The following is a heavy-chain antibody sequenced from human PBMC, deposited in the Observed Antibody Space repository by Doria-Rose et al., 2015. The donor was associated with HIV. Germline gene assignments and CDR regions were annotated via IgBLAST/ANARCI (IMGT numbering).Heavy chain of an antibody. CDR3: AKAPIIGPKYYFYMDV. CDR2: ISWDSGAK. CDR1: RFSFESSA. Sequence: VQLVQSGGGLVQPGRSLRLSCVGSRFSFESSAMHWVRLAPGKGLEWVAGISWDSGAKGHADSVDGRFTISRDNAKKSVYLEMRSLRPEDTAFYYCAKAPIIGPKYYFYMDVWDKGTSVTVSS. J-gene: IGHJ6*03. D-gene: IGHD3-3*01. V-gene: IGHV3-9*01.